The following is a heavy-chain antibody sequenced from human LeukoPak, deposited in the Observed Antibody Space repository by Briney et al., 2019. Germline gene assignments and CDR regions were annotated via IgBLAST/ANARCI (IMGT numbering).Heavy chain of an antibody. D-gene: IGHD6-13*01. J-gene: IGHJ4*02. V-gene: IGHV1-2*02. CDR3: ARDPDSSSWYGGVVFDY. CDR2: INPNSGGT. CDR1: GYTFTGYY. Sequence: ASVNVSCKASGYTFTGYYTHWVRQAPGQGPEWMGWINPNSGGTNYAQKFQGRVTMTRDTSISTAYMELSRLRSDDTAVYYCARDPDSSSWYGGVVFDYWGQGTLVTVSS.